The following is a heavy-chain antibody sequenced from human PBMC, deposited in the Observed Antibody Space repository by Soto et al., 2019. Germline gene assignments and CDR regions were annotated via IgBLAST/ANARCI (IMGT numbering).Heavy chain of an antibody. D-gene: IGHD6-13*01. CDR3: AIQEGYSSPRYSSHY. Sequence: SETLSLTCTVSGGSIISYYWSWIRQPPGKGLEWMGYIYSSGNTNYNPSLKSRITISIETSKNQFSLKLTSVTAADSAIYYCAIQEGYSSPRYSSHYWCQGALVTGSS. CDR1: GGSIISYY. CDR2: IYSSGNT. V-gene: IGHV4-59*08. J-gene: IGHJ4*02.